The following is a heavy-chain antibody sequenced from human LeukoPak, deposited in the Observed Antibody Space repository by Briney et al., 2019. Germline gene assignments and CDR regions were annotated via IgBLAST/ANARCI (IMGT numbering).Heavy chain of an antibody. V-gene: IGHV3-15*01. Sequence: GGSLRLSCAASGFTFSKAWMSWVRQAPGKGLEWVGRIKSQSDGGTTDYAAPVKGRFTISRDDSKNTVSLQMNSLQTEDSGVYYCTSFGDVLRGCWGQGTLVTVSS. J-gene: IGHJ4*02. CDR3: TSFGDVLRGC. CDR1: GFTFSKAW. CDR2: IKSQSDGGTT. D-gene: IGHD3-10*01.